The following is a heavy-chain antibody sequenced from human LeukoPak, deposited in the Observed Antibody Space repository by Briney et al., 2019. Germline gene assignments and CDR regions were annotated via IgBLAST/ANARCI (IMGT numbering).Heavy chain of an antibody. V-gene: IGHV4-31*03. D-gene: IGHD3-16*02. J-gene: IGHJ4*02. CDR2: IYYSGST. Sequence: SEPLSLTCTVSGGSISSGGYYWSWIRQHPGKGLEWIGYIYYSGSTYYNPSLKSRVTISVDTSKNQFSLKLSSVTAADTAVYYCARGRLGELSAVYFDYWGQGTLVTVSS. CDR1: GGSISSGGYY. CDR3: ARGRLGELSAVYFDY.